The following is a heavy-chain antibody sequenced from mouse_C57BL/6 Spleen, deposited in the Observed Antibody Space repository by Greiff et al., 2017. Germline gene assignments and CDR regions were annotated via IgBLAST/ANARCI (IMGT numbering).Heavy chain of an antibody. J-gene: IGHJ4*01. CDR2: ILPGSGST. D-gene: IGHD1-1*01. V-gene: IGHV1-9*01. Sequence: QVQLQQSGAELMKPGASVKLSCKATGYTFTGYWIEWVKQRPGHGLEWIGEILPGSGSTNYNEKFKGKATFTADTSSNTAYMQLSSRTTEDSAIYYCARSYRITTVEGSYAMDYWGQGTSVTVSS. CDR1: GYTFTGYW. CDR3: ARSYRITTVEGSYAMDY.